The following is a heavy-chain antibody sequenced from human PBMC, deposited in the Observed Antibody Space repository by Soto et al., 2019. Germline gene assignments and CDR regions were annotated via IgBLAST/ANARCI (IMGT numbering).Heavy chain of an antibody. J-gene: IGHJ4*02. CDR2: IDSDGIST. Sequence: EVQLVESGGGLVQPGGSLRLSCAASGFTFSSYWMHWVRQVPGKGLVWVSHIDSDGISTTYADSVKGRFTISRDNAKNTVYLQMNSLRAEDAAVYYCVRDDGGVGIDCWGLGTLVTVSS. V-gene: IGHV3-74*03. CDR3: VRDDGGVGIDC. CDR1: GFTFSSYW. D-gene: IGHD1-26*01.